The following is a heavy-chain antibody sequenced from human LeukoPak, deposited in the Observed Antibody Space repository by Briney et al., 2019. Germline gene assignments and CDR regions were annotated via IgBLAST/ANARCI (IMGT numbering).Heavy chain of an antibody. Sequence: GGSLRLSCAASGFTFTRNAMAWVRQAPGKGLEWVSAIDGSGGTTFYADSVKGRVTISRVQSTNTVYLQMNSLRADDTAVYYCARAILRWNAFDIWGQGTMVTVSS. CDR3: ARAILRWNAFDI. CDR2: IDGSGGTT. V-gene: IGHV3-23*01. J-gene: IGHJ3*02. CDR1: GFTFTRNA. D-gene: IGHD4-23*01.